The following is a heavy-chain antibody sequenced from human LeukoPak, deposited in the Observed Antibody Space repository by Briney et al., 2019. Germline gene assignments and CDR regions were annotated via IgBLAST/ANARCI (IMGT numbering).Heavy chain of an antibody. D-gene: IGHD5-18*01. Sequence: SQTLSLTCAVSGGSISSGGYSWSWIRQPPGKGLEWIGYIYHSGSTYYNPSLKSRVTISVDRSKNQFSLKLSSVTAADTAVYYCAGSSGYSYGPFDYWGQGTLVTVSS. J-gene: IGHJ4*02. CDR1: GGSISSGGYS. CDR3: AGSSGYSYGPFDY. CDR2: IYHSGST. V-gene: IGHV4-30-2*01.